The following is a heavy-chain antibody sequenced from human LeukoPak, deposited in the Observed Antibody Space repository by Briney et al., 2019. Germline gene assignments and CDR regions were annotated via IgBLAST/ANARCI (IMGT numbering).Heavy chain of an antibody. CDR1: GFTFTSYW. CDR3: ARDQYYYDSSGYYYYFDY. Sequence: QPGGSLRLSCAASGFTFTSYWMSWVRQDPGKGLEWVANIKQDGSEKYYVDSVKGRFTISRDNTKNSLYLQMNSLRAEDTAVYYCARDQYYYDSSGYYYYFDYWGQGTLVTVSS. J-gene: IGHJ4*02. CDR2: IKQDGSEK. D-gene: IGHD3-22*01. V-gene: IGHV3-7*04.